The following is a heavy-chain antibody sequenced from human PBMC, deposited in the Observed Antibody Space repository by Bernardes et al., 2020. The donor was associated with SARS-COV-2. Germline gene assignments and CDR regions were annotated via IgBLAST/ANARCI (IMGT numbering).Heavy chain of an antibody. CDR3: ARDTAYCRGGGWCPHYNWFDP. V-gene: IGHV4-38-2*02. D-gene: IGHD2-15*01. Sequence: SETLSLTCAVSGYSISSDYYWGWIRQPPGKGLEWIGSIYHRGSSYYNPSLKSRVTISLDTSKNQFSLRLSSVTAADTAVYFCARDTAYCRGGGWCPHYNWFDPWGQGTLVTVSS. CDR1: GYSISSDYY. CDR2: IYHRGSS. J-gene: IGHJ5*02.